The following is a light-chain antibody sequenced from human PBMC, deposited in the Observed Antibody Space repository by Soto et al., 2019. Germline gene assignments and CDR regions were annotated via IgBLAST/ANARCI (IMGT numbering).Light chain of an antibody. CDR3: HGYKSVPWA. CDR1: QDISIY. V-gene: IGKV1-27*01. Sequence: DIQMTQSPSSLSASVGDRVTIPCRASQDISIYLAWYQQKPGKPPNLLIHGASTLQSGVPSRFSGSGSGTDFTLTISGLQPEDVATYYCHGYKSVPWAFGQGTKVEIK. J-gene: IGKJ1*01. CDR2: GAS.